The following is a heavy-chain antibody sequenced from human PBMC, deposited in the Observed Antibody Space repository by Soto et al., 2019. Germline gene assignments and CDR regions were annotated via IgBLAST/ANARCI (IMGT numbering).Heavy chain of an antibody. V-gene: IGHV3-21*01. CDR3: VRLYDSSGYYYFDY. D-gene: IGHD3-22*01. CDR2: IGSGGSFI. Sequence: PGGSLRLSCAASGFTFSRYSMNWVRQAPGRGPEWVSSIGSGGSFIYYADSLKGRFTISRDNAKNSLHLQMTSLRAEDTAVYYCVRLYDSSGYYYFDYWGQGTPVTSPQ. CDR1: GFTFSRYS. J-gene: IGHJ4*01.